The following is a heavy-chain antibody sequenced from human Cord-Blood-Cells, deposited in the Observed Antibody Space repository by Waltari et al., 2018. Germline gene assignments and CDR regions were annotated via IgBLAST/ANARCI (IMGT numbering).Heavy chain of an antibody. Sequence: QVQLQESGPGLVKPSETLSLTCTVSGGSIRSYYWSWIRQPPGKGLEWIGYIYYSGSTNYNPSLKSRVTISVDTSKNQFSLKLSSVTAADTAVYYCARSITGYWFDPWGQGTLVTVSS. D-gene: IGHD7-27*01. CDR2: IYYSGST. CDR3: ARSITGYWFDP. V-gene: IGHV4-59*08. J-gene: IGHJ5*02. CDR1: GGSIRSYY.